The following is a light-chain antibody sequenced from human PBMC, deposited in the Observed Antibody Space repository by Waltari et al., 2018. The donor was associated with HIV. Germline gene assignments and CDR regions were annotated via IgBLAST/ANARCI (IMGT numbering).Light chain of an antibody. Sequence: QSALTQPASVSGSPGQSITISCTGTSSDVGGYNYVSWYQQHPGQPPKLMIDDVSNRPSGVSNRFSGSKSGNTASLTISGLQAEDEADYYCSSYTSSSTRVFGGGTKLTVL. CDR3: SSYTSSSTRV. CDR1: SSDVGGYNY. CDR2: DVS. J-gene: IGLJ3*02. V-gene: IGLV2-14*03.